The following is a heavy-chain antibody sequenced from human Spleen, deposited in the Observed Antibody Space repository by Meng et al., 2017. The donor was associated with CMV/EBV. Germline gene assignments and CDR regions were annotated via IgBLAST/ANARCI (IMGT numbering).Heavy chain of an antibody. CDR3: ARGENYWYFDL. CDR1: GYTFTSYG. CDR2: INPSGGST. Sequence: ASVKVSCKASGYTFTSYGISWVRQAPGQGLEWMGIINPSGGSTSYAQKFQGRVTMTRDTSTSTVYMELSSLRSEDTAVYYCARGENYWYFDLWGRGTLVTVSS. V-gene: IGHV1-46*01. J-gene: IGHJ2*01.